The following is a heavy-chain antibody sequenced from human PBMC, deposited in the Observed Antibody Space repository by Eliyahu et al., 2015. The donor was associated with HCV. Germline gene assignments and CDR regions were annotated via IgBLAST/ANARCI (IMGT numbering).Heavy chain of an antibody. V-gene: IGHV3-53*01. CDR1: GFTVSXNY. CDR2: IYSGGST. CDR3: ASESTASIAARPHYYYGMDV. D-gene: IGHD6-6*01. J-gene: IGHJ6*02. Sequence: EVQLVESGGGLIQPGGSLRLSCAASGFTVSXNYMSWVRQAPGKGLEWVSVIYSGGSTYYADSVKGRFTISRDNSKNTLYLQMNSLRAEDTAVYYCASESTASIAARPHYYYGMDVWGQGTTVTVSS.